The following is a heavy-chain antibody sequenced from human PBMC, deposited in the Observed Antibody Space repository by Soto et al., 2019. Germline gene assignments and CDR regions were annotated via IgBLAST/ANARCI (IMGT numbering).Heavy chain of an antibody. CDR2: INHSGST. CDR3: ARGPRGVYSSSSDYYYYMDV. J-gene: IGHJ6*03. CDR1: XXSFSGYY. V-gene: IGHV4-34*01. D-gene: IGHD6-6*01. Sequence: SETLSLTCAVYXXSFSGYYWSWIRQPPGKGLEWIGEINHSGSTNYNPSLKSRVTISVDTSKNQFSLKLSSVTAADTAVYYCARGPRGVYSSSSDYYYYMDVWGKGTTVTVSS.